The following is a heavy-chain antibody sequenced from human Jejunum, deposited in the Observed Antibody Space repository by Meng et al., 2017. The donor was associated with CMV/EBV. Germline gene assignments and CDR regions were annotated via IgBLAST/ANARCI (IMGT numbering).Heavy chain of an antibody. CDR2: IKNDGSEQ. D-gene: IGHD3-22*01. CDR3: VIVRNYNYDSSGHSLDF. V-gene: IGHV3-7*01. Sequence: TFSTNAMSWVRQAPGKGLEWVADIKNDGSEQNYVDSVKGRFTISRDNVRNSLYLQMNSLRVEDTAVYYCVIVRNYNYDSSGHSLDFWGQGTLVTVSS. CDR1: TFSTNA. J-gene: IGHJ4*02.